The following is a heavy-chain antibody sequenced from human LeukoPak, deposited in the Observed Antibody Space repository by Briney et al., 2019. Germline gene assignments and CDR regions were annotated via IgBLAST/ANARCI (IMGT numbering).Heavy chain of an antibody. J-gene: IGHJ4*02. V-gene: IGHV4-34*01. CDR2: INHSGST. Sequence: GSLRLSCAASGFTFSDYYMSWIRQPPGKGLEWIGEINHSGSTNYNPSLKSRVTISVDTSKNQFSLKLSSVTAADTAVYYCARRDLDYWGQGTLVTVSS. CDR1: GFTFSDYY. D-gene: IGHD5-24*01. CDR3: ARRDLDY.